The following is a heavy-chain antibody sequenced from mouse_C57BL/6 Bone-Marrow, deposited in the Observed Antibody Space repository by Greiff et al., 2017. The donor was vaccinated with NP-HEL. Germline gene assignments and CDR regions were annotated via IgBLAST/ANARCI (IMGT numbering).Heavy chain of an antibody. Sequence: QVQLKQSGPGLVQPSQSLSITCTVSGFSLTSYGVHWVRQSPGKGLEWMGVIWRGGTTDYNSAFMSRMSITKDSSKSQVFFKMTSLQADDTAIYYCAKEGVYDYGGAFAYWGQGTLVTVSA. D-gene: IGHD2-4*01. CDR1: GFSLTSYG. CDR3: AKEGVYDYGGAFAY. CDR2: IWRGGTT. J-gene: IGHJ3*01. V-gene: IGHV2-5*01.